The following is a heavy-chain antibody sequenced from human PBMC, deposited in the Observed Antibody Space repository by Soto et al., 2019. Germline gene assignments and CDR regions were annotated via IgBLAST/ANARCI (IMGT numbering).Heavy chain of an antibody. CDR1: GYTFTRYT. D-gene: IGHD2-15*01. CDR3: ARGIATGQLDP. J-gene: IGHJ5*02. Sequence: GASVKVSCKASGYTFTRYTMNWVRPAPAQRLEWMGWLNPDNGNKKSSKKFNDRVIITIDTSARTAYMDLSSLRSEDTALYYCARGIATGQLDPWAQGTLVTVSS. V-gene: IGHV1-3*01. CDR2: LNPDNGNK.